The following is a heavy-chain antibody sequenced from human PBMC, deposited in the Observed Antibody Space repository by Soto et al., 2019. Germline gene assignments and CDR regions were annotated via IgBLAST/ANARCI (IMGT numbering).Heavy chain of an antibody. CDR1: GFTFSSYA. D-gene: IGHD3-10*01. V-gene: IGHV3-23*01. CDR2: ISGSGGST. Sequence: GGSLRLSCAASGFTFSSYAMSWVRQAPGKGLEWVSAISGSGGSTYYADSVKGRFTISRDNSKNTLYLQMNSLRAEDTAVYYCAKDPRGFGHYYYYYMDVWGKGTTVTVSS. J-gene: IGHJ6*03. CDR3: AKDPRGFGHYYYYYMDV.